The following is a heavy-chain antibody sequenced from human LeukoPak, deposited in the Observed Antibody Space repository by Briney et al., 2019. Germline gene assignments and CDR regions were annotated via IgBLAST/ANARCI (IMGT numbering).Heavy chain of an antibody. D-gene: IGHD2-2*01. CDR3: ASGKVRVVPAATGAPFDY. CDR2: IIPIFGTA. J-gene: IGHJ4*02. V-gene: IGHV1-69*06. Sequence: SVKVSCKASGGTFISYAISWVRQAPGQGLEWMGGIIPIFGTANYAQKFQGRVTITADKSTSTAYMELSSLRSEDTAVYYCASGKVRVVPAATGAPFDYWGQGTLVTVSS. CDR1: GGTFISYA.